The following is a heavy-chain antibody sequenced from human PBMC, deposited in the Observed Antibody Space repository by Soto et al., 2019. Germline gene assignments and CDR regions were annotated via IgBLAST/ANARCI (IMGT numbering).Heavy chain of an antibody. CDR1: GGSISDDNW. CDR2: IYHRGTT. J-gene: IGHJ4*02. V-gene: IGHV4-4*02. D-gene: IGHD6-19*01. CDR3: ARRIGVTGTRGFDY. Sequence: QVQLQESGPGLVKPSGTLSLTCAVSGGSISDDNWWSWVRQPPGKGLEWIGKIYHRGTTNYRPSLRSRVTISMDKSKNQISLTLDSVTAADSAAYYCARRIGVTGTRGFDYWGQGILVTVSP.